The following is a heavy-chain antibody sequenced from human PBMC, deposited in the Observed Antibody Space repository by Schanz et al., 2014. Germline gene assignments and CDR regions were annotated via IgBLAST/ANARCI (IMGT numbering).Heavy chain of an antibody. CDR3: AKGMGYCSGGTCYDYYYYGLDV. Sequence: EVQLLDSGGGLVQPGGSLRLSCAASGFTFSTYAMSWVRQAPGKGLEWVSDISSGSSYANYADSVKGRFTISRDNSENTLYLQMNSLSADDTAVFYCAKGMGYCSGGTCYDYYYYGLDVWSQGTTVTVSS. J-gene: IGHJ6*02. D-gene: IGHD2-15*01. V-gene: IGHV3-23*01. CDR1: GFTFSTYA. CDR2: ISSGSSYA.